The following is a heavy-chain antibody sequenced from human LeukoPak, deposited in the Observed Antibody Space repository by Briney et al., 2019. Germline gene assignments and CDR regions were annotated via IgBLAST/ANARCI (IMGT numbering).Heavy chain of an antibody. CDR3: ARGGALGMDV. D-gene: IGHD1-26*01. Sequence: PGGSLRLSCAASEFTFSYYYMTWIRQAPGKGLEWVSYISGVASDIYYGDSVKGRFTISRDNAKNSVYLQMNSLRAEDTAVYYCARGGALGMDVWGQGTTVTVSS. J-gene: IGHJ6*02. CDR1: EFTFSYYY. CDR2: ISGVASDI. V-gene: IGHV3-11*01.